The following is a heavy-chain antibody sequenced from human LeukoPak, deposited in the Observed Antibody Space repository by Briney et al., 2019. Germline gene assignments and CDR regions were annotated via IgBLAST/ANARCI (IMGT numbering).Heavy chain of an antibody. CDR1: GGSIRSSSYY. V-gene: IGHV4-39*07. CDR3: ARFPSEGSRYYYYMDV. D-gene: IGHD6-19*01. CDR2: IYYSGST. Sequence: SETLSLTCTVSGGSIRSSSYYWGWIRQPPGKGLEWIGSIYYSGSTYYNPSLKSRVTISVDTAKNQFSLKLSSVTAADTAVYYCARFPSEGSRYYYYMDVWGKGTTVTISS. J-gene: IGHJ6*03.